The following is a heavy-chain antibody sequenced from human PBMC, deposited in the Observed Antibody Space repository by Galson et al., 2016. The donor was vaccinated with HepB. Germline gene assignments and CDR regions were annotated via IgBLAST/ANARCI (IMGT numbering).Heavy chain of an antibody. CDR3: TKDRENWWRLDYFDY. J-gene: IGHJ4*02. CDR2: IKSKTDGGTT. CDR1: GFTFSNAW. D-gene: IGHD2-21*02. Sequence: SLRLSCAASGFTFSNAWMSWVRQAPGKGLEWVGRIKSKTDGGTTDYAAPVKGRFTISRDDSKNTVYLQMNSLNTEDTAVYYCTKDRENWWRLDYFDYWGQGTLVTVSS. V-gene: IGHV3-15*01.